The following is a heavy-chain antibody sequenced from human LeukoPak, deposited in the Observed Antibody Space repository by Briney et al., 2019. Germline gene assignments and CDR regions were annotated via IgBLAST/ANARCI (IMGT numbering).Heavy chain of an antibody. V-gene: IGHV1-46*01. Sequence: GASVKVSCKASGYIFTSYYMQWVRQAPGHGLEWVGVIYKRDGGTVYAQSLQGRVTVTRDLSTSTVYMELSNLRSEDTAVYYCARDLEYTTSGERLDDWGQGTLVTVSS. J-gene: IGHJ4*02. CDR3: ARDLEYTTSGERLDD. CDR2: IYKRDGGT. CDR1: GYIFTSYY. D-gene: IGHD3-10*01.